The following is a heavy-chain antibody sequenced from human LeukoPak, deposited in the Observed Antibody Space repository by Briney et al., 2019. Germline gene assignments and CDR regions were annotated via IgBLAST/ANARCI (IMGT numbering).Heavy chain of an antibody. Sequence: GGSLRPSCAAPGFTFTSYSMNWVRQAPGKGLEWVSTISGGGGSTYYADSVKGRFTISRDNSKNTLYLQVNSLRAEDTAVYYCAKGGKWDVTPFDYWGQGTLVTVSS. CDR3: AKGGKWDVTPFDY. CDR2: ISGGGGST. V-gene: IGHV3-23*01. D-gene: IGHD1-26*01. J-gene: IGHJ4*02. CDR1: GFTFTSYS.